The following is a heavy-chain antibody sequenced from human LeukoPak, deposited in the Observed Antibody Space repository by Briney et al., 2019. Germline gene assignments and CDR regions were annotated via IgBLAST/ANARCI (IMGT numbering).Heavy chain of an antibody. CDR2: ISSSSSYI. V-gene: IGHV3-21*01. CDR3: ARDRRGPFDY. J-gene: IGHJ4*02. Sequence: SGRSLRLSCAASGFTFSSYSMNWVRQAPGKGLEWVSSISSSSSYIYYADSVKGRLTNSRDNAKNSLYLQMNSLRAEDTAVYYCARDRRGPFDYWGQGTLVTVSS. D-gene: IGHD3/OR15-3a*01. CDR1: GFTFSSYS.